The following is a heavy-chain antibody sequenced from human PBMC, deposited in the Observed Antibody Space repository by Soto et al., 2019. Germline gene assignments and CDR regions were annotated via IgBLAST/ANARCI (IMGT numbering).Heavy chain of an antibody. CDR1: GFTFSTYG. CDR2: ISYDGSNK. Sequence: QVQLVESGGGVVQPGRSLRLSCEASGFTFSTYGMHWVRQAPGKGLEWVAVISYDGSNKDYADSVKGRFTISRDNSKNTLYLQMNSLRVEDTAVYYCAKRDNSGFALGYWGQGTLVTVSS. J-gene: IGHJ4*02. CDR3: AKRDNSGFALGY. V-gene: IGHV3-30*18. D-gene: IGHD6-19*01.